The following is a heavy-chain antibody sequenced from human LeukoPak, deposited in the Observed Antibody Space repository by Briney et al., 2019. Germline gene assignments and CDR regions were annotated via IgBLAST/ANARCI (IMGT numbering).Heavy chain of an antibody. D-gene: IGHD7-27*01. CDR3: ARGGANWGVPAFDC. CDR1: GFTFSTYW. CDR2: ISSSSSTI. V-gene: IGHV3-48*04. J-gene: IGHJ4*02. Sequence: PGGSLRLSCAASGFTFSTYWMSWVRQAPGKGLEWVSYISSSSSTIYYADSVKGRFTISRDNAKNSLYLQMNSLRAEDTAVYYCARGGANWGVPAFDCWGQGTLVTVSS.